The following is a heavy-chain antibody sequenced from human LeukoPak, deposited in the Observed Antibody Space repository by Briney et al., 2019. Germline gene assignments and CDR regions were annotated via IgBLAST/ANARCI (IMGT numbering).Heavy chain of an antibody. J-gene: IGHJ4*02. V-gene: IGHV4-39*07. CDR1: GASISSTSYY. Sequence: SDTLSLTCTVSGASISSTSYYWGWIRQPPGKGLEWIGSTYYRGTTYYNPSLKSRVTISVDKSKNQFSLKLSSVTAADTAVYYCARGPPYSSGWHWGHPFDYWGQGTLVTVSS. CDR2: TYYRGTT. D-gene: IGHD6-19*01. CDR3: ARGPPYSSGWHWGHPFDY.